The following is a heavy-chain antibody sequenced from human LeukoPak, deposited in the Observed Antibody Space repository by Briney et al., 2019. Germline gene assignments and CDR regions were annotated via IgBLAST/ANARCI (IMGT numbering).Heavy chain of an antibody. CDR2: ITPDGSQK. J-gene: IGHJ3*02. D-gene: IGHD3-22*01. CDR1: GFTFINQY. CDR3: ARDFATMIDDAFDI. V-gene: IGHV3-7*01. Sequence: PGGSLRLSCSPCGFTFINQYMSWVRQAPGKGLECVAKITPDGSQKFYVDSVRGRSTISRDNSKNAVYLQLNSLRAEDKAVYYCARDFATMIDDAFDIWGQGAMVTV.